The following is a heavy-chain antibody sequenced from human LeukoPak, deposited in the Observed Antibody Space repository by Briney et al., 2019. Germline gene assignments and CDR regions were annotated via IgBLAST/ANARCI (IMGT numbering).Heavy chain of an antibody. Sequence: SETLSLTCTVSGYSISSGYYWGWIRQSPGKGLEWIGSIYHSGSTYYNPSLKSRVTISVDTSKNQFSLKLSSVTAADTAVYYCARRRQDSSGYPDYWGQGTLVTVSS. CDR3: ARRRQDSSGYPDY. CDR1: GYSISSGYY. J-gene: IGHJ4*02. D-gene: IGHD3-22*01. CDR2: IYHSGST. V-gene: IGHV4-38-2*02.